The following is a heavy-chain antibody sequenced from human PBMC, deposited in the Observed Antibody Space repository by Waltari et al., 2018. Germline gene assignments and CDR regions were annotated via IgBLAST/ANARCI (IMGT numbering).Heavy chain of an antibody. CDR1: GGSISSSSYY. CDR2: IYYSGST. J-gene: IGHJ4*02. V-gene: IGHV4-39*01. D-gene: IGHD3-22*01. Sequence: LQLQESGPGLVKPSETLSLTCTVPGGSISSSSYYWGWIPQPPGKGLAWIGSIYYSGSTYYNPSLKSRVTISVDTSKNQFSLKLSSVTAADTAVYYCARLQPYYYDSSGYYYDYWGQGTLVTVSS. CDR3: ARLQPYYYDSSGYYYDY.